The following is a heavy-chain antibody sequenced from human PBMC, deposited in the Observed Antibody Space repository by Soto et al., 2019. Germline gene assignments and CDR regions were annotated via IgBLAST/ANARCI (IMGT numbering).Heavy chain of an antibody. D-gene: IGHD4-17*01. Sequence: DGSLRLSCEVSGIRFDDYGMHWLRQAPGKGLEWIACISRDSRSISYGACMQRRFTISRENAKNSLYLQLNSLRGDDTAFYYCVKDALSTVEYYFENWGQGDRVA. CDR1: GIRFDDYG. V-gene: IGHV3-9*01. J-gene: IGHJ4*02. CDR3: VKDALSTVEYYFEN. CDR2: ISRDSRSI.